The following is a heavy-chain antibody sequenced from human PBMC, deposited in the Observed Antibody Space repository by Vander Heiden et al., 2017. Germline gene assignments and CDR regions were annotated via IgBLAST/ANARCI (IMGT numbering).Heavy chain of an antibody. CDR2: ISGRGGNT. CDR1: GFTFSTYA. Sequence: GGGFVQPGGSLRLPCAASGFTFSTYAMSWVRQAPGKGLEWVSAISGRGGNTYYADSVKGRFTISRDNSKNTLYLQMNSLRADDTAVYYCAGQNSGSYNYWGQGTLVTVSS. J-gene: IGHJ4*02. CDR3: AGQNSGSYNY. D-gene: IGHD1-26*01. V-gene: IGHV3-23*01.